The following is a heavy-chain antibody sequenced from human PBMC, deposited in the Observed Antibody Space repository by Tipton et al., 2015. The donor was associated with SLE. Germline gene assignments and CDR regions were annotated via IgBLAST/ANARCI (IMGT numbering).Heavy chain of an antibody. J-gene: IGHJ3*02. CDR3: ARGLSNRKRSSDTFDK. Sequence: TPSLTCTVSGDSLSSDTYYWSWIRQPPGKGLEWIGYIYYSGSTYRVPSLESRITMSVDTSNNQFSLKMSSVTAADTAVYYCARGLSNRKRSSDTFDKWGQGTMVTVSS. CDR1: GDSLSSDTYY. CDR2: IYYSGST. V-gene: IGHV4-31*03.